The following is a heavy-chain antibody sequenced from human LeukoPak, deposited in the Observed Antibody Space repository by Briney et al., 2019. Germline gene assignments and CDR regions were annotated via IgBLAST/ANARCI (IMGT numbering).Heavy chain of an antibody. Sequence: ASVKVSCKASGYTFTGYYLNWGRQAPGQWLEWRRWINPIRGVTKYAQKFPCWVPMTRDTSINTAYVDLSRLKSDDTVVYFCARDGTVDSGWYSYWGQATLVTASS. CDR3: ARDGTVDSGWYSY. D-gene: IGHD6-19*01. J-gene: IGHJ4*02. CDR2: INPIRGVT. V-gene: IGHV1-2*04. CDR1: GYTFTGYY.